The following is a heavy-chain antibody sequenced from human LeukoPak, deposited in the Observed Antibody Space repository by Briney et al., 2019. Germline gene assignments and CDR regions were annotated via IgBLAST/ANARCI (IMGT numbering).Heavy chain of an antibody. CDR1: GFTFSSYS. V-gene: IGHV3-21*01. CDR3: ARDPSYGDLTFDP. CDR2: ISSSSSYI. J-gene: IGHJ5*02. D-gene: IGHD4-17*01. Sequence: GGSLRLSCAASGFTFSSYSMNWVRQAPGKGLEWVSSISSSSSYIYYADSVKGRFTISRDNTKNSLYLQMNSLRAEDTAVYYCARDPSYGDLTFDPGGQGTVVTVSS.